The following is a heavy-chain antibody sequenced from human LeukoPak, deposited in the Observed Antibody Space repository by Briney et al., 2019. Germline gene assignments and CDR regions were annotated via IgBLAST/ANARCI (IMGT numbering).Heavy chain of an antibody. J-gene: IGHJ4*02. V-gene: IGHV3-74*01. Sequence: PRRSLRPSCALSGFTFTSYWVHWVRQAPGNGLVWVSVIKSGGTTTGYADSVKGRFTISRDNAKKTLYLQMNSLGAEDTAVYYCARDRSYRPEDWGQGTLVTVSS. D-gene: IGHD3-16*02. CDR3: ARDRSYRPED. CDR1: GFTFTSYW. CDR2: IKSGGTTT.